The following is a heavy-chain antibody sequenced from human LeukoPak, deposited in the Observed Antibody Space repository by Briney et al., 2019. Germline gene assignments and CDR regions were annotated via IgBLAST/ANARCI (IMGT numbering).Heavy chain of an antibody. V-gene: IGHV4-59*08. CDR3: ARGPYSYDSSGAFDI. CDR2: IFYSGST. D-gene: IGHD3-22*01. J-gene: IGHJ3*02. Sequence: PSETLSLTCTVSGGSIIPYYWSWIRQPPGEGLEWIGYIFYSGSTNYNPSLKSRVTISVDTSKNQFSLKLSSVTAADTAVYFCARGPYSYDSSGAFDIWGQGTMVTVSS. CDR1: GGSIIPYY.